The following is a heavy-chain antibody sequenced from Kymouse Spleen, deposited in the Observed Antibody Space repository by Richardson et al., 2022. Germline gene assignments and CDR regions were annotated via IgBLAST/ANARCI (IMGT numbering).Heavy chain of an antibody. CDR2: IYHSGST. D-gene: IGHD2-2*02. V-gene: IGHV4-4*02. Sequence: QVQLQESGPGLVKPSGTLSLTCAVSGGSISSSNWWSWVRQPPGKGLEWIGEIYHSGSTNYNPSLKSRVTISVDKSKNQFSLKLSSVTAADTAVYYCARGRYCSSTSCYNYYYYGMDVWGQGTTVTVSS. CDR3: ARGRYCSSTSCYNYYYYGMDV. J-gene: IGHJ6*02. CDR1: GGSISSSNW.